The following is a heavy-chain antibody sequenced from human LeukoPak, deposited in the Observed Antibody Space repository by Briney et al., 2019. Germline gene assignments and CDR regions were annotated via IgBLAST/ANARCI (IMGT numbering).Heavy chain of an antibody. CDR1: AFTFSSYG. Sequence: PGRSLRLSCAASAFTFSSYGMHWVRQAPGKGLEWVAVISYDGSDKYYAESVKGRFTIFRDNSKNTLYLQMNSLRAEDTAVYYCARRAGAYSHPYDYWGQGTLVTVSS. CDR2: ISYDGSDK. D-gene: IGHD4/OR15-4a*01. CDR3: ARRAGAYSHPYDY. V-gene: IGHV3-30*03. J-gene: IGHJ4*02.